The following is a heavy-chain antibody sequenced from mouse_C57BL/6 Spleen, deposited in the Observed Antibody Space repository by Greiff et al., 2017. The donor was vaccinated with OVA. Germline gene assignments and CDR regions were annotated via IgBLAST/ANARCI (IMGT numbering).Heavy chain of an antibody. CDR3: GYDWFAY. D-gene: IGHD2-12*01. CDR1: GYAFSSYW. CDR2: IYPGDGDT. Sequence: VQLQQSGAELVKPGASVKISCKASGYAFSSYWMNWVEQRPGKGLEWIGQIYPGDGDTNYNGKFKGKATLTADKSSSTAYMQLSSLTSEDSAVYFCGYDWFAYWGQGTLVTVSA. J-gene: IGHJ3*01. V-gene: IGHV1-80*01.